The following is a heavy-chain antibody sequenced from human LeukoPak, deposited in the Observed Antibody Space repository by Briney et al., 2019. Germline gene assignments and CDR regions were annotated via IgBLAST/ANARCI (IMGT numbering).Heavy chain of an antibody. Sequence: PGGSLRLSCAASGFTSSSYEMNWVRQAPGKGLEWVSYISSSGSTIYYADSVKGRFTIPRDNAKNSLYLQMNSLRAEDTAVYYCARSRGYSYGYAIRLFDYWGQGTLVTVSS. V-gene: IGHV3-48*03. CDR2: ISSSGSTI. CDR3: ARSRGYSYGYAIRLFDY. J-gene: IGHJ4*02. CDR1: GFTSSSYE. D-gene: IGHD5-18*01.